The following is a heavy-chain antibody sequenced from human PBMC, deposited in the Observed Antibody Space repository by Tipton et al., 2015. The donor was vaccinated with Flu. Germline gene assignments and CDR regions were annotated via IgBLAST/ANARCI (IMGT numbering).Heavy chain of an antibody. D-gene: IGHD4-17*01. CDR3: ARDQLTVMKGGSADY. J-gene: IGHJ4*02. V-gene: IGHV1-18*04. CDR1: GYTFTNYG. Sequence: QVQLVQSGAEVKKPGASVKVSCKASGYTFTNYGLTWVRQAPGQGLEWMGWISPYNGNTNYAQKVQGRVTMTTDTSTTTAYMELRSLRSDDTAVYYCARDQLTVMKGGSADYWGQGTLVTVSS. CDR2: ISPYNGNT.